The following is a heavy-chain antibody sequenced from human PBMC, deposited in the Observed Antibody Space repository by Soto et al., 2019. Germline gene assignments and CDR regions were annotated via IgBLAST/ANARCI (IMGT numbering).Heavy chain of an antibody. J-gene: IGHJ6*02. CDR1: GGTFSIYA. V-gene: IGHV1-69*05. CDR2: IIPIFVTA. Sequence: ASVKVSCKASGGTFSIYAISWVRQAPGQGLEWMGGIIPIFVTANYAQKFQGRATINREMSTSTAYMELSSLRSEDTAVYYCAAVCEGLPSYYGMDVWGQGTTVTVSS. CDR3: AAVCEGLPSYYGMDV. D-gene: IGHD5-12*01.